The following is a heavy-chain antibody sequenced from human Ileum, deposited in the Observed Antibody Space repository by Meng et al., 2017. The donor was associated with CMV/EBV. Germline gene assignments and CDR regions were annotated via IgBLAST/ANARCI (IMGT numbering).Heavy chain of an antibody. V-gene: IGHV4-39*07. CDR1: GDPSSSGSHS. J-gene: IGHJ4*02. D-gene: IGHD1-26*01. CDR3: ARDLTNKWFYY. CDR2: MYFSGIA. Sequence: QMQLQESGPGLGQPTGTLSLTWTASGDPSSSGSHSWAWFRQPPGKRLEWIGSMYFSGIADYNPSLKSRVTISLHATQKQFSLRLTSVTAADSAVYFCARDLTNKWFYYWGQGTLVTVSS.